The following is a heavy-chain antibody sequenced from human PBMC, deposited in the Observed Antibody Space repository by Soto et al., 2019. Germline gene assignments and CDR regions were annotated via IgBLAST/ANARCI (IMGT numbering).Heavy chain of an antibody. Sequence: QVQLVQSGAEVKKPGSSVKVSCKASGGTFSSYAISWVRQAPGQGLEWMGGIIPIFGTANYAQKFQGRVTITAVESTSTAYMELSSLRSEDTAVYYCARERVSIAVVDYYYDCFMVFRGQWTTLTVSS. D-gene: IGHD6-19*01. CDR2: IIPIFGTA. CDR3: ARERVSIAVVDYYYDCFMVF. J-gene: IGHJ6*02. V-gene: IGHV1-69*01. CDR1: GGTFSSYA.